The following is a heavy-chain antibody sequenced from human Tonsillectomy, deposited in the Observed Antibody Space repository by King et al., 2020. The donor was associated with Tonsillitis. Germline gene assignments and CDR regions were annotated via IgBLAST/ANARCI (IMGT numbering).Heavy chain of an antibody. Sequence: VQLQQWGAGLLKPSETLSLTCAVYGGSFTGYFWSWIRQPPGKGLDWIGEINQSGSTNYNPSLKSRATISVDTYKNQFSLRLSSLTAADTAVYYCARLVAGTTYYYYGMDVWGQGTTVTVSS. CDR3: ARLVAGTTYYYYGMDV. CDR2: INQSGST. V-gene: IGHV4-34*01. CDR1: GGSFTGYF. J-gene: IGHJ6*02. D-gene: IGHD1-1*01.